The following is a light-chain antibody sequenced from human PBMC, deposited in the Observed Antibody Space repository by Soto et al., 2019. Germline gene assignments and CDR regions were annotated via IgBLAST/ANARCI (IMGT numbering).Light chain of an antibody. CDR2: AAS. Sequence: DIQMTQSPSSVSASVGDRVTITCRASQVISSRLAWSQQKPGKAPNLLIYAASSLQSGVPSRFSGSGSETDFTLTIGSLQPEDFATYYCQQSNSFPLTFGGGTKVEIK. CDR3: QQSNSFPLT. J-gene: IGKJ4*01. V-gene: IGKV1-12*01. CDR1: QVISSR.